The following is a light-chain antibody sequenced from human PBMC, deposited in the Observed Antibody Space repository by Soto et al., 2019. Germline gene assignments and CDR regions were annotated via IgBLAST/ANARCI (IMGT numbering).Light chain of an antibody. CDR3: QQTYNSYT. CDR2: TAS. V-gene: IGKV1-39*01. J-gene: IGKJ2*01. Sequence: DIQMTQSPSSLSASVGDRVTISCRASQNINNYLNWYQRKPGKAPELLIHTASTLQGGVPSRFSGSGSGTDFTLTISSLQPEDFATYYCQQTYNSYTFGQGTKLEI. CDR1: QNINNY.